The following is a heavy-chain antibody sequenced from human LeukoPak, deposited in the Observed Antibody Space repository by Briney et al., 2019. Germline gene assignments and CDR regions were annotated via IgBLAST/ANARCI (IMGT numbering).Heavy chain of an antibody. CDR3: AKDGWELHLRYWFDP. CDR1: GFTFSSYG. CDR2: VSYDGSNK. J-gene: IGHJ5*02. D-gene: IGHD1-26*01. Sequence: GRSLRLSCAASGFTFSSYGMHWVRQAPGKGLEWVAVVSYDGSNKYYADSVKGRFTISRDNSKNTQYPQMNSLRAEDTAVYYCAKDGWELHLRYWFDPWGQGTLVTVSS. V-gene: IGHV3-30*18.